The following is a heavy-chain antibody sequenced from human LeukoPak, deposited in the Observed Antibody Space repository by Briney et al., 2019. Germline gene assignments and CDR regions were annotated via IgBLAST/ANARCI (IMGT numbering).Heavy chain of an antibody. CDR3: AREGLSSSDYDY. D-gene: IGHD3-22*01. Sequence: SETLSLTCTVSGGSISSGDYYWSWIRQPPGKGLEWIGYIYYSGSTYYNPSLKSRVTISVDTSKNQFSLKLSSVTAADTAVYYCAREGLSSSDYDYWGRGTLVTVSS. V-gene: IGHV4-30-4*01. J-gene: IGHJ4*02. CDR1: GGSISSGDYY. CDR2: IYYSGST.